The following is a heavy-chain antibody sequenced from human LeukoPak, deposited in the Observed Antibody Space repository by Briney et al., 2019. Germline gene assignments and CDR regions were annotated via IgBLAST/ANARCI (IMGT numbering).Heavy chain of an antibody. CDR2: ISSSGSSI. J-gene: IGHJ6*03. D-gene: IGHD1-14*01. V-gene: IGHV3-21*01. Sequence: GGSLRPSYAASGFTFSSYNMIWARQPPGKGLECVSSISSSGSSIYYGDSVKGRFTISRDNDKNSLYLQLNSLRAEDTAVYYCERENLLYQRPGYYYYMAVWGKGTTVTVSS. CDR1: GFTFSSYN. CDR3: ERENLLYQRPGYYYYMAV.